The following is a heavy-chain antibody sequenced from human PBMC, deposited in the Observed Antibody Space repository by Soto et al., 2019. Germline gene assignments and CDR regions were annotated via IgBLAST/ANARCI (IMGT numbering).Heavy chain of an antibody. D-gene: IGHD2-8*01. CDR3: AREMVYAIDYYYGMDV. CDR1: GGSVSSGSYY. Sequence: NPSETLSLTCTVSGGSVSSGSYYWSWIRQPPGKGLEWIGYIYYSGSTNYNPSLKSRVTISVDTSKNQFSLKLSSVTAADTAVYYCAREMVYAIDYYYGMDVWGKGTKVTVSS. J-gene: IGHJ6*04. CDR2: IYYSGST. V-gene: IGHV4-61*01.